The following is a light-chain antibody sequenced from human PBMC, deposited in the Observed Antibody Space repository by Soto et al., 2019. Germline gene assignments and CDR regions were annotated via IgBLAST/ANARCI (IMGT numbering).Light chain of an antibody. V-gene: IGKV3-20*01. Sequence: EIVLTQSPGTLSLSPGERATLSCRASQSVSSSYLAWYQQKPGQAPRLLVYGVSSRATGIPDRFSGSGSGADFTLTISRLEPEDFVVYHCQQYGSSPWTFGQGTKVEIK. CDR3: QQYGSSPWT. CDR1: QSVSSSY. CDR2: GVS. J-gene: IGKJ1*01.